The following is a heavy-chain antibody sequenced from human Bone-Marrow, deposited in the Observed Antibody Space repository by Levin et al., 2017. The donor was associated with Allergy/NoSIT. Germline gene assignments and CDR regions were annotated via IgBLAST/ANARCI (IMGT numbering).Heavy chain of an antibody. CDR1: GFAVGDYY. J-gene: IGHJ4*02. Sequence: PGGSLRLSCAASGFAVGDYYMNWVRQAPGKGLEWVSAFFSGGSTYYADSVKGRFTISRDNSKNTVYLQMNSLRAEDTAVYYCARSPRGLVRGFDYWGQGTLVTVSS. CDR3: ARSPRGLVRGFDY. V-gene: IGHV3-66*02. D-gene: IGHD4-23*01. CDR2: FFSGGST.